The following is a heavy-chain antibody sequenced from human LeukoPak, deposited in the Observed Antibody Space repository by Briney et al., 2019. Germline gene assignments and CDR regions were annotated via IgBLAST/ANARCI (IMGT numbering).Heavy chain of an antibody. D-gene: IGHD3-10*01. CDR1: GFTFSSYA. CDR3: AKGPTYYYGSGSYYNPNGFDP. J-gene: IGHJ5*02. CDR2: ISGSGGST. V-gene: IGHV3-23*01. Sequence: GGSLRLSCAASGFTFSSYAMSWVRQAPGKGLEWVSAISGSGGSTYYADSVKGRFTISRDNSKNTLYLQMNSLGAEDTAVYYCAKGPTYYYGSGSYYNPNGFDPWGQGTLVTVSS.